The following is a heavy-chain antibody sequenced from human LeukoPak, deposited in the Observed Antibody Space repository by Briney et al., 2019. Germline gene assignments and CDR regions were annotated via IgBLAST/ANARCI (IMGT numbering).Heavy chain of an antibody. Sequence: PSETLSLTCTVSGGSISSYYWSWIRQPPGKGLEWIGYIYYTGSTSYNPSLKSRVTISVDTSKNQFSLKVSSVTAADTVVYYCARLYSGYDPPDYWGQGTLVTVSS. V-gene: IGHV4-59*08. J-gene: IGHJ4*02. D-gene: IGHD5-12*01. CDR2: IYYTGST. CDR1: GGSISSYY. CDR3: ARLYSGYDPPDY.